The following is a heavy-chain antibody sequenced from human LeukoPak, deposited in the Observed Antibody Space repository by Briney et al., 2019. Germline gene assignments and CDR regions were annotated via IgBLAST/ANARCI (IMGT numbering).Heavy chain of an antibody. CDR2: ISSSSSYI. Sequence: GGPLRLSCAASGFTFSSYSMNWVRQAPGKGLEWVSSISSSSSYIYYADSVKGRFTISRDNAKNSLYLQMNSLRAEDTAVYYCARAYTAMVNYYYYMDVWGKGTTVTVSS. J-gene: IGHJ6*03. CDR1: GFTFSSYS. D-gene: IGHD5-18*01. CDR3: ARAYTAMVNYYYYMDV. V-gene: IGHV3-21*01.